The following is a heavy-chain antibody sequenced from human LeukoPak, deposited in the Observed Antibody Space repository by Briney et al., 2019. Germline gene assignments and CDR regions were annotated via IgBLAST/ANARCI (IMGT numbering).Heavy chain of an antibody. D-gene: IGHD3-16*01. V-gene: IGHV3-30*04. Sequence: GGSLRLSCAASGFTFNSYTMHWVRQAPGKGLEWVSVISYDGTNKYYGDSVKGRFTISRDDSKNTLYLQMNSLRAEDTAVYYCASGWDVWWAFDYWGQGTLVTVSS. CDR3: ASGWDVWWAFDY. CDR2: ISYDGTNK. J-gene: IGHJ4*02. CDR1: GFTFNSYT.